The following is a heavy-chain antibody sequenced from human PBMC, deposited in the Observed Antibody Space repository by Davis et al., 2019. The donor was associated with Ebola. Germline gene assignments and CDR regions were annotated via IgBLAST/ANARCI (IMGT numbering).Heavy chain of an antibody. J-gene: IGHJ6*02. Sequence: AASVTVSCKASRGTFSSYAISWVRQAPGQGLEWMGWISAYNGNTNYAQKLQGRVTMTTDTSTSTAYMELRSLRSDDTAVYYCARDYRGGDYVGLPNHYYYYGMDVWGQGTTVTVSS. D-gene: IGHD4-23*01. CDR1: RGTFSSYA. CDR2: ISAYNGNT. V-gene: IGHV1-18*01. CDR3: ARDYRGGDYVGLPNHYYYYGMDV.